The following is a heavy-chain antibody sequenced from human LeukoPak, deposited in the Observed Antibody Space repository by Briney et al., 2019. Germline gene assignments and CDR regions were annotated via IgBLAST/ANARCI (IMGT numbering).Heavy chain of an antibody. D-gene: IGHD6-19*01. CDR1: GGTFSSYA. Sequence: GSSVKVSCKASGGTFSSYAISWVRQAPGQGLEWMGGIIPIFGTANCAQKFQGRVTITTDESTSTAYMELSSLRSEDTAVYYCAREPVAGNGPLDYWGQGTLVTVSS. CDR2: IIPIFGTA. CDR3: AREPVAGNGPLDY. V-gene: IGHV1-69*05. J-gene: IGHJ4*02.